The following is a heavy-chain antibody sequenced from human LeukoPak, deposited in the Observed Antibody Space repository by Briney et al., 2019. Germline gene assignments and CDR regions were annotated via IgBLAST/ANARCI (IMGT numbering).Heavy chain of an antibody. CDR1: GFTVSGTH. CDR3: AKDEATSGGGLAS. D-gene: IGHD3-16*01. V-gene: IGHV3-53*01. CDR2: MYTGGTT. J-gene: IGHJ4*02. Sequence: GGSLRLSCAASGFTVSGTHMSWVRQAPGKGLEWVSAMYTGGTTYYADSVTGRFTISRDNSKNTLYLHMNSLRAEDTAVYYCAKDEATSGGGLASWGQGTLVTVSS.